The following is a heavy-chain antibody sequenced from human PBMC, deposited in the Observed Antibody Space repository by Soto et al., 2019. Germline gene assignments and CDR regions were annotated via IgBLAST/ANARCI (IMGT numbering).Heavy chain of an antibody. Sequence: EYLKLSLKDSEYSFRTYWIGWVRQMPGKGLELIGLIYPVDSYIRLIPSFQGQVTISTDMSLKTAYLQWGSLKVSDTAMYYFARQAYQYDSNSFAFWGHGTLVTVSS. CDR3: ARQAYQYDSNSFAF. CDR2: IYPVDSYI. CDR1: EYSFRTYW. D-gene: IGHD3-22*01. J-gene: IGHJ4*01. V-gene: IGHV5-51*01.